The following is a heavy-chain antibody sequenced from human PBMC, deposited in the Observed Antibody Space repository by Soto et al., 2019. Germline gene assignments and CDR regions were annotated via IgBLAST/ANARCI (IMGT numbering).Heavy chain of an antibody. CDR2: ISAYNGNT. J-gene: IGHJ3*02. Sequence: QVQLVQSGAEVKKPGASVKVSCKASGYTFTSYGISWVRQAPGQGLEWMGWISAYNGNTNYAQKLQGRVTMTTDTSTSTAYVELRSLRSDDTAVYYCATLYYYDSSGYSDAFDIWGQGTMVTVSS. D-gene: IGHD3-22*01. CDR1: GYTFTSYG. V-gene: IGHV1-18*01. CDR3: ATLYYYDSSGYSDAFDI.